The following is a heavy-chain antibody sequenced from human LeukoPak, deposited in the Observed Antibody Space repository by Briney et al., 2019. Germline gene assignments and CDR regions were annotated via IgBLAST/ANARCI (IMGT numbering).Heavy chain of an antibody. CDR2: ISGSCGST. D-gene: IGHD3-3*01. Sequence: GGSLRLSCAASGFTFSSYAMSLVRQAPGKGLEWVSAISGSCGSTYYADSVKGRFTISRDNSKNTQYLQMNILRAEDTAVYYCAKAPYRLVLRFLEWRTAAYYFDYWGQGTLVTVSS. CDR1: GFTFSSYA. CDR3: AKAPYRLVLRFLEWRTAAYYFDY. V-gene: IGHV3-23*01. J-gene: IGHJ4*02.